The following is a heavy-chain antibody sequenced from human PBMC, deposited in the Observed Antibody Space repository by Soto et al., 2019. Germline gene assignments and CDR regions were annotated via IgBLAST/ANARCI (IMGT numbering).Heavy chain of an antibody. Sequence: ETLSLTCAVSGDSVTSNVWWSWVRQPPGKGLEWIGEAYHNGLTDYNPSLKSGVTMSVDTSKNEFSLNLTSLTAADTAIYYCARDAAVSGESDRFDYWGQGTLVPVSS. V-gene: IGHV4-4*02. CDR3: ARDAAVSGESDRFDY. CDR2: AYHNGLT. D-gene: IGHD6-19*01. CDR1: GDSVTSNVW. J-gene: IGHJ4*02.